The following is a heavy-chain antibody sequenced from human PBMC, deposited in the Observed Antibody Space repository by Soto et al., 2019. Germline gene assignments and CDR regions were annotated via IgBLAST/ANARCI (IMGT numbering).Heavy chain of an antibody. CDR2: TGISGRTT. J-gene: IGHJ4*02. D-gene: IGHD1-20*01. CDR1: GFSVTTYA. V-gene: IGHV3-23*01. CDR3: ATVHNTSRSFDY. Sequence: EVQLLDSGGGLVQPGESLRLSCAASGFSVTTYAMSWVRQAPGKGLEWVSTTGISGRTTYYADSVKGRFTVSRDDSKNKLHLQMSSLRAEDTAVYYCATVHNTSRSFDYWGQRTLVTVSS.